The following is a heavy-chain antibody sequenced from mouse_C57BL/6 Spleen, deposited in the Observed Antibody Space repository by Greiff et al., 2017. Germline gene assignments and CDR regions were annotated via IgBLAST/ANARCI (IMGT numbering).Heavy chain of an antibody. V-gene: IGHV2-2*01. J-gene: IGHJ4*01. CDR2: IWSGGST. CDR3: DREGYYAMDY. CDR1: GFSLTSYG. Sequence: VKLMESGPGLVQPSQSLSITCTVSGFSLTSYGVHWVRQSPGKGLEWLGVIWSGGSTDYNAAFISRLSISKDNSKSQVFFKMNSLQADDTAIYYCDREGYYAMDYWGQGTSVTVSS.